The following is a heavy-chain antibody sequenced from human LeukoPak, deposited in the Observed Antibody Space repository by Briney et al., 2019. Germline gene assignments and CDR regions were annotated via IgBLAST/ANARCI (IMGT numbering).Heavy chain of an antibody. D-gene: IGHD1/OR15-1a*01. Sequence: GGSLRLSCAASGFTFNTYAIHWVRQAPGKGLEWVAVISHDGSNKYYADSVKGRFTVSRDNSKNTLSLQMNSLRAEDTAVYYCARRLEHKYYYHMDVWGKGTTVTVSS. CDR1: GFTFNTYA. J-gene: IGHJ6*03. CDR3: ARRLEHKYYYHMDV. V-gene: IGHV3-30-3*01. CDR2: ISHDGSNK.